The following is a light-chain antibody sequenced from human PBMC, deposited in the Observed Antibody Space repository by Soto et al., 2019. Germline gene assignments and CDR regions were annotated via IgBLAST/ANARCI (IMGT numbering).Light chain of an antibody. V-gene: IGKV1-39*01. J-gene: IGKJ1*01. Sequence: DIHMTQSPSSLSASVGVGVTITCRASESVSRFLNWYQQKPGKAPHLLIIGASILHEGVPSRFSGSGSGTEFTLTISSVQPEDFAIYYCQQTHSAPRTFGQGTRLDIK. CDR2: GAS. CDR1: ESVSRF. CDR3: QQTHSAPRT.